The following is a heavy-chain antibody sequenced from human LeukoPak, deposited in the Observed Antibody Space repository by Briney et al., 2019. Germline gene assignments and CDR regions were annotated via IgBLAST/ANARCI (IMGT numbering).Heavy chain of an antibody. CDR3: ARQSGTYCSSTGRYAEGPLDL. Sequence: SETLSLTCTVSGGSIVGFYWTWIRQPPGKGLEWIGYISYSGTSNYNPSLRSRVTISLDASRKQFSLKLTSVTAAETAVYYCARQSGTYCSSTGRYAEGPLDLWGRGTLVTVSA. CDR2: ISYSGTS. CDR1: GGSIVGFY. D-gene: IGHD2-2*01. V-gene: IGHV4-59*08. J-gene: IGHJ2*01.